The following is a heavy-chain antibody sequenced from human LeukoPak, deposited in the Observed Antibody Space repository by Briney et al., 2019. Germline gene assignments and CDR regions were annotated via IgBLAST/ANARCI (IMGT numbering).Heavy chain of an antibody. CDR3: ARQDFWSGYLDY. CDR1: GGSITSTYW. V-gene: IGHV4-4*02. Sequence: SETLSLTCAVSGGSITSTYWWSWVRQPPGKGLEWIGEVYHSGSTNYNPSLKSRVTISVDKSKNQFSLRLSSVTAADTAVYYCARQDFWSGYLDYWGQGTLVTVSS. D-gene: IGHD3-3*01. CDR2: VYHSGST. J-gene: IGHJ4*02.